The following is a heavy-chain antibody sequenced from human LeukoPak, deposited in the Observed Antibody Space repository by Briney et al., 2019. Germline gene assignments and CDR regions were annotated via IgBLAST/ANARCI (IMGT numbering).Heavy chain of an antibody. Sequence: SETLSLTCAVYGGSFSGYYWSWIRQPPGKGLEWIGEINHSGSTNYNPSLKSRVTISVDTSKNQFSLKLSSVTAADTAVYYCARMPHPVRIRSSSSQFDYWGQGTLVTVSS. CDR3: ARMPHPVRIRSSSSQFDY. V-gene: IGHV4-34*01. J-gene: IGHJ4*02. CDR1: GGSFSGYY. D-gene: IGHD6-6*01. CDR2: INHSGST.